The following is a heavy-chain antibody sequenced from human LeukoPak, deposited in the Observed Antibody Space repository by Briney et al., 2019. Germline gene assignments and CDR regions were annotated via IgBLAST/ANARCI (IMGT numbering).Heavy chain of an antibody. V-gene: IGHV1-18*04. CDR3: ARDLYKADAFDI. J-gene: IGHJ3*02. CDR2: ISAYNGNT. Sequence: ASVKVSCKASGYTFTGYYMHWVRQAPGQGLEWMGWISAYNGNTNYAQKLQGRVTMTTDTSTSTAYMELRSLRSDDTAVYYCARDLYKADAFDIWGQGTMVTVSS. CDR1: GYTFTGYY. D-gene: IGHD5-24*01.